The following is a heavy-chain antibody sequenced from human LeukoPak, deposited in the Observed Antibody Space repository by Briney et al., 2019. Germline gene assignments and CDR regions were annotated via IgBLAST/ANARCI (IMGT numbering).Heavy chain of an antibody. D-gene: IGHD2-15*01. V-gene: IGHV3-23*01. CDR1: GFTFSTYA. Sequence: GGSLRLSCAASGFTFSTYAMSWVRQVPGKGQEWVSGIRNTAGFTYYADSVKGRFTISRDNSKNTLYLQLNSLRAEDTAVYYCAKPNYYCSDSCQPDDAFDVWGQGTMVTVSS. CDR2: IRNTAGFT. CDR3: AKPNYYCSDSCQPDDAFDV. J-gene: IGHJ3*01.